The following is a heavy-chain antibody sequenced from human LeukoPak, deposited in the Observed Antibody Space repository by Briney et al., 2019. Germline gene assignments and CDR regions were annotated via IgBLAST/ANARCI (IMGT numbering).Heavy chain of an antibody. V-gene: IGHV3-23*01. J-gene: IGHJ4*02. CDR2: ISISGGST. Sequence: GGSLRLSCAASGFTFSNYAMSWVRQAPGKGLEWVSVISISGGSTYYADSVKGRFTISRDNSKNTLYLQMNSLRAEDTAVYYCANRGSGGTYYFDYWGQGTLVTVSS. CDR1: GFTFSNYA. CDR3: ANRGSGGTYYFDY. D-gene: IGHD2-15*01.